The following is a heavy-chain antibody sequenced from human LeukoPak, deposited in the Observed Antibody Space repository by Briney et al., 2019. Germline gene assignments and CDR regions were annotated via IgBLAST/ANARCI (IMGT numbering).Heavy chain of an antibody. D-gene: IGHD3-3*01. CDR2: IKLDGSEK. CDR1: GFTFGKYW. Sequence: GGSLRLSCVASGFTFGKYWLSWVRQAPGKGLEWVANIKLDGSEKNYVDSVKGRFTISRDNTKNSLYLQMNSLRAEDTAVFYCARDQYDTWSRRGNFDSWGQGTLVIVSS. J-gene: IGHJ4*02. V-gene: IGHV3-7*03. CDR3: ARDQYDTWSRRGNFDS.